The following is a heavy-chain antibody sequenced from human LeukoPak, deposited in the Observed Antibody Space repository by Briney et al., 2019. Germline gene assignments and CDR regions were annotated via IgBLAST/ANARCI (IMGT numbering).Heavy chain of an antibody. Sequence: SETLSLTCAVYGGSFSGYYWSWIRQPPGKGLEWIGEINHSGSTNYNPSLKSRVTISVDTSKNQSSLKLSSVTAADTAVYYCASGYSYGLRTDYWGQGTLVTVSS. CDR1: GGSFSGYY. J-gene: IGHJ4*02. D-gene: IGHD5-18*01. V-gene: IGHV4-34*01. CDR2: INHSGST. CDR3: ASGYSYGLRTDY.